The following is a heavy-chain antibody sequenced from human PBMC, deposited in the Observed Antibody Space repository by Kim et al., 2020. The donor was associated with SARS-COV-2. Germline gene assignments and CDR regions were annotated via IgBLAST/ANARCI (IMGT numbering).Heavy chain of an antibody. Sequence: GNTRYSQKFQGRDTIPRDTAASTAYMELTSLRSEDTAVYYCARGPLVYDYWGQGTLVTVSS. CDR2: GNT. CDR3: ARGPLVYDY. J-gene: IGHJ4*02. V-gene: IGHV1-3*01. D-gene: IGHD6-13*01.